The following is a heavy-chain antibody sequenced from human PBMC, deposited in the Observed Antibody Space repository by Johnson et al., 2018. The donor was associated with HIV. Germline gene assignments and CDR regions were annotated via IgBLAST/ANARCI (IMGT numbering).Heavy chain of an antibody. J-gene: IGHJ3*02. CDR1: GFTFSSYA. CDR3: AIGRGEFPRHAFDI. V-gene: IGHV3-30*04. Sequence: QVQLVESGGDLVQPGGSLRLSCAASGFTFSSYAMHWVRQAPGTGLEWVAIISYDETYKDYADSVKGRFTISKDNSRNTLFLHMNSLRADDTAVYYCAIGRGEFPRHAFDIWGQGTMVTVSS. CDR2: ISYDETYK. D-gene: IGHD3-10*01.